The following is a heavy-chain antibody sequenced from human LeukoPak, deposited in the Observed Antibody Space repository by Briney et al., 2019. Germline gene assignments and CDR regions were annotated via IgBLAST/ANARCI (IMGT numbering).Heavy chain of an antibody. CDR1: GASISPYY. CDR2: IYYSGSP. D-gene: IGHD1-26*01. CDR3: ATAEWEYFYFDS. Sequence: PSETLSLTCTVSGASISPYYWSWIRQPPGKGLEWIGYIYYSGSPDYNASLKSRVTISIDTSKNQFSRRMRDVTAADTAVYFCATAEWEYFYFDSWGQGALVAVSS. J-gene: IGHJ4*02. V-gene: IGHV4-59*12.